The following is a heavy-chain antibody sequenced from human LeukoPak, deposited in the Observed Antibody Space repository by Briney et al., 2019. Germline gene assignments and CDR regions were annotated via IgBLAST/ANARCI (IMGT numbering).Heavy chain of an antibody. V-gene: IGHV4-39*07. D-gene: IGHD6-13*01. CDR3: ARSGTYQYSSTSDY. CDR1: GGSISHSNYY. CDR2: IDHSGTT. J-gene: IGHJ4*02. Sequence: SETLSLTCTVSGGSISHSNYYWSWIRQTPGKGLEWIGEIDHSGTTNYNPSLKSRVTISLDTSKNQFSLKVTSVTAADTAVYFCARSGTYQYSSTSDYWGQGTLVTVSS.